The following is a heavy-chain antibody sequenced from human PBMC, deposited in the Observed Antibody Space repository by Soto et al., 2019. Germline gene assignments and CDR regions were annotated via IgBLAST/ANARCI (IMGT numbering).Heavy chain of an antibody. CDR3: ARGWAVAGYYFDY. CDR2: ITGSSSTI. CDR1: GFTFSNAW. D-gene: IGHD6-19*01. Sequence: GGSLRLSCAASGFTFSNAWMSWVRQDPGKGLEWVSYITGSSSTIYYADSVKGRFTISRDNAKKSLYLQMNSLRTEDTAVYYCARGWAVAGYYFDYWGQGTLVTVSS. V-gene: IGHV3-48*01. J-gene: IGHJ4*02.